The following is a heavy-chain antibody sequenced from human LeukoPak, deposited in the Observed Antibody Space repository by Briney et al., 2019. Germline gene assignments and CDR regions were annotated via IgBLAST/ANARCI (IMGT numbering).Heavy chain of an antibody. CDR2: INPNSGGI. D-gene: IGHD6-13*01. CDR1: GYTFSAYD. J-gene: IGHJ1*01. V-gene: IGHV1-2*06. CDR3: ARDPLSSSWAAEYFQH. Sequence: ASVKVSCKASGYTFSAYDMHWVRQAPGQGLEWMGRINPNSGGINYSQKFQGRVTMTRDTSISTAYMELNRLTSDDTAVYYCARDPLSSSWAAEYFQHWGQGTLVTVSS.